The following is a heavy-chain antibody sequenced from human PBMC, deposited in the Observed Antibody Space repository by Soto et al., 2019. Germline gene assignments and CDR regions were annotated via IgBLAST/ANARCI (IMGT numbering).Heavy chain of an antibody. CDR1: GGTFSSYA. CDR2: IIPIFGTA. V-gene: IGHV1-69*01. Sequence: QVQLVQSGAEVKKPGSSVKVSCKASGGTFSSYAISWVRQAPGQGLEWMGGIIPIFGTANYAQKFQGRVTITADESTSTAYMELSSRRSEDTAVYYCARVTSARKAATMFRVGGAYYGMDVWGQGTTVTVSS. D-gene: IGHD3-10*01. CDR3: ARVTSARKAATMFRVGGAYYGMDV. J-gene: IGHJ6*02.